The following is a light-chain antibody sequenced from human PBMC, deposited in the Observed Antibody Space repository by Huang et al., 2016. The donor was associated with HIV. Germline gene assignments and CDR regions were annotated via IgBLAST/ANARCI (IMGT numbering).Light chain of an antibody. Sequence: DVVMTQSPLSLPVTLGQPASISCRSSQSLVKSDGNTYLNWFQQRPGQSPRRLIYKFSNRYSWVPDRFSGSGSGTDFTLKISRVEAADVGVYYCMQGTHWPPGTFGQGTKVEIK. V-gene: IGKV2-30*01. J-gene: IGKJ1*01. CDR1: QSLVKSDGNTY. CDR2: KFS. CDR3: MQGTHWPPGT.